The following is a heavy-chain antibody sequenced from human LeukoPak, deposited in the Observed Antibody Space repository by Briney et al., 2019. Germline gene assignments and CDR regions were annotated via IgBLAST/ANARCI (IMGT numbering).Heavy chain of an antibody. CDR3: ARGGLYCSSTSCYINYYYYYMDV. J-gene: IGHJ6*03. CDR1: GYTFTIYY. D-gene: IGHD2-2*01. V-gene: IGHV1-46*01. CDR2: INPSGCST. Sequence: ASVTVSFTASGYTFTIYYMHWVRQAPGQGPEWMGIINPSGCSTGYTQKFQGRVTITADEFTSTAYMEVSSLSSVTTAVYYCARGGLYCSSTSCYINYYYYYMDVWGKGATVTISS.